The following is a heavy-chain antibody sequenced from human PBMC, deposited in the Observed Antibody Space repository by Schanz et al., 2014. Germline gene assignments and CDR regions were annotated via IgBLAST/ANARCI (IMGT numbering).Heavy chain of an antibody. CDR2: VSSRSDEI. CDR3: AKSLESCPGGRCSRGYFDY. CDR1: TFTFDHYA. V-gene: IGHV3-23*04. D-gene: IGHD2-8*02. J-gene: IGHJ4*02. Sequence: VQVVQSGGGLVKPGGSLRLSCSASTFTFDHYAMTWVRQAPGKGLEWVAAVSSRSDEIKYADSVRGRFTISRDNSRSTMYLQMNSLRAEDTAVYYCAKSLESCPGGRCSRGYFDYWGQGTLVTVSS.